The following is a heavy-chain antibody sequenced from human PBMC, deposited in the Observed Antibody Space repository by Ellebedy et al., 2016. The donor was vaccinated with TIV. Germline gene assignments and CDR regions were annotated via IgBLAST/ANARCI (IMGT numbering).Heavy chain of an antibody. Sequence: ASVKVSXXASGYTFTSYGISWVRQAPGQGLEWMGWISAYNGNTNYAQKLQGRVTMTTDTSTSTAYMELRSLRSDDTAVYYCARDGGNSDYYYYYYMDVWGKGTTVTVSS. J-gene: IGHJ6*03. CDR1: GYTFTSYG. V-gene: IGHV1-18*01. CDR3: ARDGGNSDYYYYYYMDV. CDR2: ISAYNGNT. D-gene: IGHD4-23*01.